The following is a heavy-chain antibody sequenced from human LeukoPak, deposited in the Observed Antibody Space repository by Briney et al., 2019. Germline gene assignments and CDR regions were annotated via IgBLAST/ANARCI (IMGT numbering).Heavy chain of an antibody. CDR2: MNQDGSAK. J-gene: IGHJ4*02. V-gene: IGHV3-7*01. Sequence: PGGSLRLSCAASGFTFSDSWMSWVRQAPGKGLEWVANMNQDGSAKGYVDSVKGRFTISRDNARNSLSLQLNSLRAEDTGIYYCARAEIRNAFFFDGWGQGTLVTVSS. CDR1: GFTFSDSW. CDR3: ARAEIRNAFFFDG. D-gene: IGHD3-3*01.